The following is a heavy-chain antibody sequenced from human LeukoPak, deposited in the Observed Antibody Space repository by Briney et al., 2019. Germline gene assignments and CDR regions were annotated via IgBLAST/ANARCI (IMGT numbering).Heavy chain of an antibody. J-gene: IGHJ6*02. CDR2: LYYSGST. D-gene: IGHD2-15*01. V-gene: IGHV4-59*08. CDR1: GGSISTYY. Sequence: SETLSLTCTVSGGSISTYYWSWIRQPPGKGLEWIGYLYYSGSTNYNPSLKSRVTISLDPSKNQFSLKLRSVTAADTAVYYCARHVHCSGGSCYRYGMDGWGQGTTVTVSS. CDR3: ARHVHCSGGSCYRYGMDG.